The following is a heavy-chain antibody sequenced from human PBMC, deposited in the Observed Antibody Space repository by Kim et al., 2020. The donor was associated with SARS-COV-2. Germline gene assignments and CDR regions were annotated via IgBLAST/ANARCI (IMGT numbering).Heavy chain of an antibody. CDR3: ARDHGGTRTFDY. D-gene: IGHD3-16*01. Sequence: NHTTPLEGGVTMSVDASRNQFSLKLSSVTAADTAVYYCARDHGGTRTFDYWGQGTLVTVSS. V-gene: IGHV4-4*07. J-gene: IGHJ4*02.